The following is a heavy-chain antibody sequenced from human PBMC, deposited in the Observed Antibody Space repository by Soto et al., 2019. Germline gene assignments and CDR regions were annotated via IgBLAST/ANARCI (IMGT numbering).Heavy chain of an antibody. Sequence: GGSLRLSCAASWFTFSNYSMNWVRQAPGKGLEWVSSISSSSSYIYYADSVKGRFTISRDDAKNSLYLQMNSLRAEDTAVYYCARDPISGPHHIAAAPNWFDPWGQGTLVTVSS. CDR3: ARDPISGPHHIAAAPNWFDP. CDR2: ISSSSSYI. J-gene: IGHJ5*02. D-gene: IGHD6-13*01. V-gene: IGHV3-21*01. CDR1: WFTFSNYS.